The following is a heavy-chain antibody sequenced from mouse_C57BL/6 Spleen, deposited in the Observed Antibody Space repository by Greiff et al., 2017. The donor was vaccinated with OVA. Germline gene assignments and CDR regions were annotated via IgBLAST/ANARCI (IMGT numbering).Heavy chain of an antibody. V-gene: IGHV1-76*01. D-gene: IGHD4-1*01. CDR2: IYPGSGNT. CDR3: ARDWDRAMDY. Sequence: QVQLQQSGAELVRPGASVKLSCKASGYTFTDYYINWVKQRPGQGLEWIARIYPGSGNTYYNEKFKGKATLTAEKSSSTAYMQLSSLTSEDSAVYFCARDWDRAMDYWGQGTSVTVSS. CDR1: GYTFTDYY. J-gene: IGHJ4*01.